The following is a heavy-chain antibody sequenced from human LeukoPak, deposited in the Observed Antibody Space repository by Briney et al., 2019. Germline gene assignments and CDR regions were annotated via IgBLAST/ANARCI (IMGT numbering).Heavy chain of an antibody. D-gene: IGHD6-19*01. V-gene: IGHV3-9*01. CDR1: GFTFDDYA. J-gene: IGHJ4*02. CDR3: AKGDIAVGGIFDY. CDR2: ISWNSGSI. Sequence: GGSLRLSCAASGFTFDDYAMHWVRQAPGKGLEWVSGISWNSGSIGYADSVKGRFTIFRDNAKNSLYLQMNSLRAEDTALYYCAKGDIAVGGIFDYWGQGTLVTVSS.